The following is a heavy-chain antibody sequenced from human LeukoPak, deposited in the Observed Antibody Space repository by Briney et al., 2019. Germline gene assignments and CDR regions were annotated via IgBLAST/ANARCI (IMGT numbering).Heavy chain of an antibody. V-gene: IGHV3-11*01. D-gene: IGHD2-2*01. Sequence: GGSLRLSCAASGFTFSDYYMSWIRQAPGKGLEGGSYISSSGSTIYYADSVKGRFTIPRDNAKNSLYLQMSSLRAEDTAVYYCARGYCSSTSCYLFDYWGQGTLVTVSS. CDR3: ARGYCSSTSCYLFDY. CDR1: GFTFSDYY. CDR2: ISSSGSTI. J-gene: IGHJ4*02.